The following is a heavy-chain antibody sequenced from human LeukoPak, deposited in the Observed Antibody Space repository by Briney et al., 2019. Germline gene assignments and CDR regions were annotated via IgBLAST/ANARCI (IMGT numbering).Heavy chain of an antibody. D-gene: IGHD1-26*01. CDR2: INHSGST. Sequence: PSETLSLTCAVYGGSFSGYYWSWIRQPPGKGLEWIGEINHSGSTNYNPSLKSRVTISVDTSKNQFSLKLSSVTAADTAVYYCARVSDSRGVYFDYWGQGTLVTVSS. CDR1: GGSFSGYY. CDR3: ARVSDSRGVYFDY. J-gene: IGHJ4*02. V-gene: IGHV4-34*01.